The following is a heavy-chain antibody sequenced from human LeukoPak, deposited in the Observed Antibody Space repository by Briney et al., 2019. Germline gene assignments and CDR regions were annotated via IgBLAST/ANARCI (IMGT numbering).Heavy chain of an antibody. Sequence: GGSLRLSCAASGFTFSDYYMSWIRQAPGKGLEWVSSISSSSSYIYYADSVKGRFTISRDNAKNSLYLQMNSLSAEDTAVYYCARDGVVTPVGYYYYYGMDVWGQGTTVTVSS. CDR3: ARDGVVTPVGYYYYYGMDV. V-gene: IGHV3-11*06. J-gene: IGHJ6*02. CDR1: GFTFSDYY. CDR2: ISSSSSYI. D-gene: IGHD4-23*01.